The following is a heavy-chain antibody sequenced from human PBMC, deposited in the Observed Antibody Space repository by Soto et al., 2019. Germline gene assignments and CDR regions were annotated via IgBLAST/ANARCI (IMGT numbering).Heavy chain of an antibody. CDR1: GYTFTDFY. V-gene: IGHV1-2*04. CDR3: ARGDQAFNL. CDR2: INPRTGGT. J-gene: IGHJ3*01. Sequence: QVPLVQSGAEMKKPGASVKVSCKASGYTFTDFYIHWVRQTPGQELEWMGWINPRTGGTLYAQNFQGWVTMTRDTSISTAYMVLNRLKSDATAVYYCARGDQAFNLWGQGTMVTVSS.